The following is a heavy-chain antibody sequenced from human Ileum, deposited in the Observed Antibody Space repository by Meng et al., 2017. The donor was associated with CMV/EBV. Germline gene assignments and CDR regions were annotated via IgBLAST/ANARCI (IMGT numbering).Heavy chain of an antibody. D-gene: IGHD6-19*01. CDR3: AHSPPGASGWSFDY. CDR2: IYWDDDK. J-gene: IGHJ4*02. V-gene: IGHV2-5*02. Sequence: PLNESGHTLVKPTQTLTLTCTFSGFSLSTVGMGVGWIRQPPGKALEWLALIYWDDDKRYSPSLKSRLTITKDTSKNQVVLTMTNMDPVDTATYYCAHSPPGASGWSFDYWGQGILVTVSS. CDR1: GFSLSTVGMG.